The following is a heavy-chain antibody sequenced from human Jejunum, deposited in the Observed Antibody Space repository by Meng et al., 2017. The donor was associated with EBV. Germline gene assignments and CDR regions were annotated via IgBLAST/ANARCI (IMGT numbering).Heavy chain of an antibody. Sequence: EGQPGGSGGGLVQAGGSLRLSCAASGFTLSDHWIHWVRQAPGEGLMLVSRIYPDGRTINYGDSVKGRFTISRDNAKNTVYLQMNSLRAEDTAVYYCTRAGYYRFDYWGQGALVTVSS. D-gene: IGHD1-26*01. CDR2: IYPDGRTI. CDR3: TRAGYYRFDY. CDR1: GFTLSDHW. J-gene: IGHJ4*02. V-gene: IGHV3-74*01.